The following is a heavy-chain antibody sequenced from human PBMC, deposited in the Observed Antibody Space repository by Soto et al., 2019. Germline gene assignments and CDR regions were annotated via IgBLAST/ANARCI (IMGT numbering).Heavy chain of an antibody. CDR3: ARSYYDDSSGYYRSFFQH. V-gene: IGHV3-33*01. CDR1: GFTFSSYG. CDR2: IWYDGSNK. J-gene: IGHJ1*01. D-gene: IGHD3-22*01. Sequence: QVQLVESGGGVVQPGRSLRLSCAASGFTFSSYGMHWVRQAPGKGLEWVAVIWYDGSNKYYADSVKGRFTISRDNSKNTLYLQMNSLRAEDTALYYWARSYYDDSSGYYRSFFQHWGQGNLVSVSS.